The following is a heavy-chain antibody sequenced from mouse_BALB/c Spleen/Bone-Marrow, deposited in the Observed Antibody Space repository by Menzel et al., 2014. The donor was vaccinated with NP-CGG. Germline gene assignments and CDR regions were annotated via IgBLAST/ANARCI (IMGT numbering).Heavy chain of an antibody. CDR1: GYTFTSHY. D-gene: IGHD1-2*01. J-gene: IGHJ2*01. V-gene: IGHV1S81*02. CDR2: INPNNGGT. CDR3: TRLSLLRGYFDY. Sequence: QVQLQQSGAELVKPGTSVKLSCKASGYTFTSHYIYWVKQRPGQGLKWIGEINPNNGGTNFNEKFKSKAALTVGKSSSTAYVQLSSLTSEDSAVYYCTRLSLLRGYFDYWGQGTTLTVSS.